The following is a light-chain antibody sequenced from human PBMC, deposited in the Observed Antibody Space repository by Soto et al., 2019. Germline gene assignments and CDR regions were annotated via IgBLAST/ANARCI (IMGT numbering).Light chain of an antibody. CDR2: SNN. CDR3: AAWDDSLNGVV. CDR1: SSNIGGNT. J-gene: IGLJ2*01. Sequence: QPVLTQPPSASGTPGQRVTISCSGSSSNIGGNTVNWYQQLPGTAPKLLIYSNNQRPSGVPDRFSGSKSGTSASLGISGLQSEDEADYYCAAWDDSLNGVVFGGGTKLTVL. V-gene: IGLV1-44*01.